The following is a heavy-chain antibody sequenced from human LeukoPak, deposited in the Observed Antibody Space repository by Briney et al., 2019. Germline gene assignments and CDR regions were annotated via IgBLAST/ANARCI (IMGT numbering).Heavy chain of an antibody. J-gene: IGHJ4*02. D-gene: IGHD1-26*01. CDR2: IHLNNGGA. CDR1: GFTFTDYY. Sequence: ASVKVSCKASGFTFTDYYMHWVRQAPGQGLECVGWIHLNNGGANYAQKFQGRVTLTRDTSITTAYMELVNLRSDDTAVYYCARGHLGDMSSFDYWGQGTLVTVSS. CDR3: ARGHLGDMSSFDY. V-gene: IGHV1-2*02.